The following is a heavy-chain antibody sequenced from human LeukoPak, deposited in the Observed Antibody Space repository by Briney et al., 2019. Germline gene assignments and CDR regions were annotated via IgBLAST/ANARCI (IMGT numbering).Heavy chain of an antibody. CDR2: INIGGTNT. J-gene: IGHJ5*02. CDR3: ATDGAGFDT. Sequence: GSLRLSCAASGFTFNDYYMSWIRQAPGKGLEWLSYINIGGTNTHYADSAKGRFTISRDNAKKSLYLEMNNLRAEDTAVYYCATDGAGFDTWGQGVLVTVSS. CDR1: GFTFNDYY. V-gene: IGHV3-11*01.